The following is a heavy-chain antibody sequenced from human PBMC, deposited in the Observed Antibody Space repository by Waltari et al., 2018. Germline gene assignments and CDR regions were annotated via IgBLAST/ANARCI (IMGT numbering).Heavy chain of an antibody. CDR1: GFMLGHHW. D-gene: IGHD3-10*01. J-gene: IGHJ6*02. CDR3: ARILCDGSKCYNGLDV. CDR2: IKQDGTEK. V-gene: IGHV3-7*01. Sequence: VQLVESGGGVIQSGGSLRLSWAASGFMLGHHWMSWVRQAPGKGLEWVANIKQDGTEKIYVDSVKGRFTILRDNAKNSLFLQMNSLRADDTGVYYCARILCDGSKCYNGLDVWGQGTAVTVSS.